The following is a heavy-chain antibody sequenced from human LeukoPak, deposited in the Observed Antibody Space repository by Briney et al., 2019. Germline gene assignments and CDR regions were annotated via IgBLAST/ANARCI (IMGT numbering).Heavy chain of an antibody. CDR3: AKSEYGDYVGDAFDI. CDR2: ISGSGGRT. CDR1: GLTFSSYA. V-gene: IGHV3-23*01. Sequence: GGSLRLSCAVSGLTFSSYAMSWVRQAPGKGLEWVSAISGSGGRTYYADSVKGRFTISRDNSKNTLYLHMNSLRAGDTAVYYCAKSEYGDYVGDAFDIWSQGTMVSVSS. D-gene: IGHD4-17*01. J-gene: IGHJ3*02.